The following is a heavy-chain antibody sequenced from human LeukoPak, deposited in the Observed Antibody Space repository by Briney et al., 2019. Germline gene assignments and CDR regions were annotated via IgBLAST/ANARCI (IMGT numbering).Heavy chain of an antibody. CDR3: ARGLKFKTTFGGVIARGDAFDI. J-gene: IGHJ3*02. Sequence: ASVKVSCKASGYTFTSYDINWVRQATGQGLEWMGWMNPNSGNTGYAQKFQGRVTMTRNTSISTAYMELSSLRSEDTAVYYCARGLKFKTTFGGVIARGDAFDIWGQGTMVTVSS. V-gene: IGHV1-8*01. CDR2: MNPNSGNT. CDR1: GYTFTSYD. D-gene: IGHD3-16*02.